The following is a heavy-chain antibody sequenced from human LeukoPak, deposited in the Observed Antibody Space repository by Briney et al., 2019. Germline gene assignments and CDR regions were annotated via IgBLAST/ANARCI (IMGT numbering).Heavy chain of an antibody. D-gene: IGHD1-26*01. CDR3: ARVLSGSYPLDY. CDR1: GFTFSSYW. CDR2: INSDGSST. Sequence: PGRSLRLSCAASGFTFSSYWMHWVRQAPGKGLVWVSRINSDGSSTSYADSVKGRFTISRDNAKNTLYLQMNSLRAEDTAVYYCARVLSGSYPLDYWGQGTLVTVS. V-gene: IGHV3-74*01. J-gene: IGHJ4*02.